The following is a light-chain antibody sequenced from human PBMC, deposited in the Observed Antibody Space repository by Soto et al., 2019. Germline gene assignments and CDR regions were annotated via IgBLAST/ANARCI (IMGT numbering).Light chain of an antibody. J-gene: IGKJ1*01. Sequence: IQMTQSHSTLSASVGDRFTITCLASQGISSYLAWFQQKPGRAPNLLIYGASTLQSGVPSRFSGSGSGTEFTLTISSLQADDFSTYYCQQYHSYWAFGQGTKVDIK. V-gene: IGKV1-5*01. CDR2: GAS. CDR3: QQYHSYWA. CDR1: QGISSY.